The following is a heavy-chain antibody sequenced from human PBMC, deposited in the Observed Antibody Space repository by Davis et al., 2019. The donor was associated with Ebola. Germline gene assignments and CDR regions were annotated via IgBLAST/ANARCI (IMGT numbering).Heavy chain of an antibody. Sequence: GESLKISCAASGFTFSSYGMHWVRQAPGKGLEWVAVISYDGSNKYYADSVKGRFTISRDNAKNSPYLQMNSLRAEDTAVYYCARDYITDTAMVGLDYWGQGTLVTVSS. CDR1: GFTFSSYG. CDR3: ARDYITDTAMVGLDY. CDR2: ISYDGSNK. J-gene: IGHJ4*02. V-gene: IGHV3-30*03. D-gene: IGHD5-18*01.